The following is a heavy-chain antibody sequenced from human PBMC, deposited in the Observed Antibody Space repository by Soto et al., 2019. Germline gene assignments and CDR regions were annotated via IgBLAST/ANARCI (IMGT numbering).Heavy chain of an antibody. D-gene: IGHD3-16*02. CDR2: IYYSGST. V-gene: IGHV4-39*01. Sequence: SETLSLTCTVSGGSISSSSYYWGWIRQPPGKGLERIGSIYYSGSTYYNPSLKSRVTISVDTSKNQFSLKLSSVTAADTAVYYCARSEYYDYVWGSYRTPYYFDYWGQGTLVTVSS. J-gene: IGHJ4*02. CDR1: GGSISSSSYY. CDR3: ARSEYYDYVWGSYRTPYYFDY.